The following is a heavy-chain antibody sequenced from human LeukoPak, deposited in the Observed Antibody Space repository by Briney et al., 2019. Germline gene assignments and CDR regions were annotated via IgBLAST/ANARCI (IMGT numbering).Heavy chain of an antibody. CDR3: AKDRGGITMVRGVIDWFDP. CDR2: ISSSGSTI. J-gene: IGHJ5*02. V-gene: IGHV3-48*03. Sequence: GGSLRLSCAASGFTFSSYEMNWVRQAPGKGLEWVSYISSSGSTIYYADSVKGRFTISRDNAKNTLYLQMNSLRAEDTAVYYCAKDRGGITMVRGVIDWFDPWGQGTLVTVSS. D-gene: IGHD3-10*01. CDR1: GFTFSSYE.